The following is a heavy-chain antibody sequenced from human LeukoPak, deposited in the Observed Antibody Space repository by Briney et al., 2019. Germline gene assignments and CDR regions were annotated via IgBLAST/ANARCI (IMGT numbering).Heavy chain of an antibody. CDR3: ARRIVATTNYFDY. V-gene: IGHV1-24*01. CDR2: FDPEKGET. Sequence: ASVKVSCKVSGYTLTALSMHWVRQAPGKGFEWLGRFDPEKGETIYAQKLQGRVTMTTDTSTSTAYMELRSLRSDDTAVYYCARRIVATTNYFDYWGQGTLVTVSS. D-gene: IGHD5-12*01. J-gene: IGHJ4*02. CDR1: GYTLTALS.